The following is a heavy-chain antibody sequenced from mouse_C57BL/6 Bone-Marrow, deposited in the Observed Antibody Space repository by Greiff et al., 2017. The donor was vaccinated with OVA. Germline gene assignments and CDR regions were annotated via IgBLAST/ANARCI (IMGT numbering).Heavy chain of an antibody. CDR3: ARESFDV. V-gene: IGHV5-16*01. CDR1: GFTFSDYY. J-gene: IGHJ1*03. Sequence: EVQRVESEGGLVQPGSSMKLSCTASGFTFSDYYMAWVRQVPEKGLEWVANINYDGSSTYYLDSLKSRFIISRDNAKNILYLQMSSLKSEDTATYYCARESFDVWGTGTTVTVSS. CDR2: INYDGSST.